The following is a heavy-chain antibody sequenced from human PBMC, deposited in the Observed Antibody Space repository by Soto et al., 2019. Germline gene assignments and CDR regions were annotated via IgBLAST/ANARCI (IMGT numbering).Heavy chain of an antibody. D-gene: IGHD3-22*01. CDR3: VKGEYYYDSSGYYPFDY. Sequence: DQTPGSLRLSCSASGFTFSSYAMHWVRQAPGKGLEYVSAISTNGGSTHYADSVKGRFTISRDNSKNTQYLQMSSLRADDTAVYYCVKGEYYYDSSGYYPFDYWRQGTMVTVS. CDR1: GFTFSSYA. CDR2: ISTNGGST. J-gene: IGHJ4*02. V-gene: IGHV3-64D*06.